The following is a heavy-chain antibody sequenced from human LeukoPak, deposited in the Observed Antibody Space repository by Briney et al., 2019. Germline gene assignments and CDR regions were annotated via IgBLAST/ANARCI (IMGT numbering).Heavy chain of an antibody. CDR3: ASGKGHSGYPHMDV. CDR1: GYTFTGYY. Sequence: SVKVSCKASGYTFTGYYMHWVRQAPGQGLEWMGRIIPIFGIANYAQKFQGRVTITADKSTSTAYMELSSLRSEDTAVYYCASGKGHSGYPHMDVWGQGTTVTVSS. D-gene: IGHD5-12*01. J-gene: IGHJ6*02. V-gene: IGHV1-69*02. CDR2: IIPIFGIA.